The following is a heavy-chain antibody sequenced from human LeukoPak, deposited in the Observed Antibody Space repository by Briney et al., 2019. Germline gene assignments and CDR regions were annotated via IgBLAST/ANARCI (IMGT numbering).Heavy chain of an antibody. D-gene: IGHD6-13*01. J-gene: IGHJ4*02. CDR2: INHSGST. CDR3: ARGVAADSYYFDY. CDR1: GGSFSGYY. Sequence: PSETLSLTCAVYGGSFSGYYWSWIRQPPAKGLEWIGEINHSGSTNYNPSLKSRVTISVDTSKNQFSLKLSSVTAADTAVYYCARGVAADSYYFDYWGQGTLVTVSS. V-gene: IGHV4-34*01.